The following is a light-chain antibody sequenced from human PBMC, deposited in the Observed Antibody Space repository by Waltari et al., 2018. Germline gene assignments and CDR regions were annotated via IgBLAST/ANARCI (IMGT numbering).Light chain of an antibody. Sequence: QSALTQTASVSGSPGQSITISCTGTSSYVGGYNFVSWYQHHPGKAPKLLIYDFNNRPSGVFDRFSCSKSGNTASLTISGLQAEDEADYYCSSYTSSTSVVFGGGTQLTVL. CDR2: DFN. V-gene: IGLV2-14*03. CDR3: SSYTSSTSVV. J-gene: IGLJ2*01. CDR1: SSYVGGYNF.